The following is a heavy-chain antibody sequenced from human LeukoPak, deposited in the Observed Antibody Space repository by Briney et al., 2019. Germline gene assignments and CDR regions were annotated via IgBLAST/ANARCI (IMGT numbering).Heavy chain of an antibody. Sequence: GGSLRLSRAASGVTFIDYYMGWIRQAPGEGLEWISYISSTGRTISYADSVKGRFTISRGNAKNSLYLQMNSLRAEDTAVYYCARVVGANSPVGYWGQGTLVTVSS. CDR2: ISSTGRTI. CDR1: GVTFIDYY. D-gene: IGHD4-23*01. V-gene: IGHV3-11*01. J-gene: IGHJ4*02. CDR3: ARVVGANSPVGY.